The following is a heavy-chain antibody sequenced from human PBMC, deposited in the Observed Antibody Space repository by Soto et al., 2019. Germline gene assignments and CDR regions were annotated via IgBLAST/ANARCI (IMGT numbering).Heavy chain of an antibody. D-gene: IGHD6-19*01. CDR1: GFTINNAW. Sequence: PGGSLRLSCAASGFTINNAWMSWVRQAPGKGLEWVGRIKSKTDGGTTDYAAPVKGRFTISRDDSKNTLYLQMNSLKTEDTAVYYCTTASLAGTFYYYGMDVWGQGTTVTVSS. J-gene: IGHJ6*02. CDR3: TTASLAGTFYYYGMDV. V-gene: IGHV3-15*01. CDR2: IKSKTDGGTT.